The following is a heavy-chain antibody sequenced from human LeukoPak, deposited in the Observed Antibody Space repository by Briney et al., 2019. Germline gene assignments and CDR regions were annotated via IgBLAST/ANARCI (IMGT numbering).Heavy chain of an antibody. V-gene: IGHV3-11*06. CDR2: ISSSSSYI. CDR1: GFTFSDYY. Sequence: PGGSLRLSCAASGFTFSDYYMSWIRQAPGKGLEWVSYISSSSSYIYYADSVKGRFTISRDNAKNSLYLQMNSLRAEDTAVYYCARARAAAGTPFDYWGQGTLVTVSS. CDR3: ARARAAAGTPFDY. D-gene: IGHD6-13*01. J-gene: IGHJ4*02.